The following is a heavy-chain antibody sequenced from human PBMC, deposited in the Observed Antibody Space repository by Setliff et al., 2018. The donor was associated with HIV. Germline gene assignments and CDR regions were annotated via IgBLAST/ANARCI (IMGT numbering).Heavy chain of an antibody. Sequence: SGGSLRLSCAASGFTFSNSWMHWVRQAPGKGLVWVSRINTDGSSATYADSVMGRFTVSRDNAKNTLYLQRNSLRAEDTAVYYCARVASGYDYGWLDPWGQGTLVTVSS. J-gene: IGHJ5*02. CDR2: INTDGSSA. V-gene: IGHV3-74*03. CDR1: GFTFSNSW. CDR3: ARVASGYDYGWLDP. D-gene: IGHD5-12*01.